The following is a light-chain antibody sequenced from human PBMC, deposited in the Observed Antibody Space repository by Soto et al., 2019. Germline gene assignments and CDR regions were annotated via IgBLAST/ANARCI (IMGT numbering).Light chain of an antibody. V-gene: IGKV1-5*01. J-gene: IGKJ1*01. CDR3: QHYGGMWT. CDR1: QSIRSM. CDR2: DAS. Sequence: DIQMTQSPATLSASVGDRVTITCRGSQSIRSMLAWDQQKQGKAPKVLMYDASSLESGVPSRFSGSGSGTEFIPNISSLQPDDFASYCCQHYGGMWTFGQGTKWISN.